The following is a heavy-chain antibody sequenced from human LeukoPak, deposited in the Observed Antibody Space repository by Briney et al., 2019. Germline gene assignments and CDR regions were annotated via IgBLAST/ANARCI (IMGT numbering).Heavy chain of an antibody. CDR2: INPSGGST. Sequence: ASVKVSCKASGYTFTSYYMHWVRQAPGQGLEWMGIINPSGGSTSYAQKFQGRVTMTRDTSTSTVYMELSSLRSEDTAVYYCARRNYDFWSGYYFDYWGQGTLVTVSS. CDR3: ARRNYDFWSGYYFDY. CDR1: GYTFTSYY. V-gene: IGHV1-46*01. D-gene: IGHD3-3*01. J-gene: IGHJ4*02.